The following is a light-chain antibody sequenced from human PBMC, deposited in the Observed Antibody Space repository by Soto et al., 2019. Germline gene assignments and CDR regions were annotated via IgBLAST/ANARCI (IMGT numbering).Light chain of an antibody. CDR2: EVS. Sequence: QSSMTNPASVSGSPGQSVTISCTGTSSDVGAYKYVSWYQQHPGKAPKLMIYEVSNRPSGVSNRFSGSKSGNTASLTISGLQADDEADYYCNSYAGDIIRFVFGTGTKVTVL. CDR1: SSDVGAYKY. J-gene: IGLJ1*01. CDR3: NSYAGDIIRFV. V-gene: IGLV2-14*01.